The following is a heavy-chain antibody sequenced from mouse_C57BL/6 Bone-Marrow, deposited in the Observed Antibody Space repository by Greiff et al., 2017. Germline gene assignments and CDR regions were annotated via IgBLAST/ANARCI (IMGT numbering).Heavy chain of an antibody. V-gene: IGHV14-4*01. Sequence: VHVKQSGAELVRPGASVKLSCTASGFNIKDDYMHWVKQRPEQGLEWIGWIDPKNGDTEYASKFQGKATITADTSSNTAYLQLSSLTSEDTAVYYCTREAWFAYWGQGTLVTVSA. CDR2: IDPKNGDT. CDR1: GFNIKDDY. J-gene: IGHJ3*01. CDR3: TREAWFAY.